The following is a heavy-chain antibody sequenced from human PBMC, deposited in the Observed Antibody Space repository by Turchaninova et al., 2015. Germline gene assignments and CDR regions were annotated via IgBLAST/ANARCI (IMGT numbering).Heavy chain of an antibody. CDR2: SRNKANSYTP. V-gene: IGHV3-72*01. Sequence: LVESGGGLVQPGGSLRLSCAASGFTFSDHYMDWVRQAPGKGLEWVGRSRNKANSYTPEYAASVKGRFTISRDDSKNSVYLQMNRLKTEDTAVYYCARGDSSGWSNAFDIWGQGTMVTVSS. D-gene: IGHD6-19*01. J-gene: IGHJ3*02. CDR3: ARGDSSGWSNAFDI. CDR1: GFTFSDHY.